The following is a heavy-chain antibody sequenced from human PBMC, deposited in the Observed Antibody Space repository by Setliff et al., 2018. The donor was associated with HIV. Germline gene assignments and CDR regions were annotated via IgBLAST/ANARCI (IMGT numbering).Heavy chain of an antibody. CDR2: IYYSGSTYYYGGST. D-gene: IGHD3-10*01. CDR1: GASISSNSYY. Sequence: SETLSLTCSVSGASISSNSYYWGWIRQPPGKGLEWIGFIYYSGSTYYYGGSTYYNPSLKSRLTISVDTSRNLFSLHLSSVTAADTAVYYCARLFSGSPGDYWGQGTLVTVSS. J-gene: IGHJ4*02. CDR3: ARLFSGSPGDY. V-gene: IGHV4-39*01.